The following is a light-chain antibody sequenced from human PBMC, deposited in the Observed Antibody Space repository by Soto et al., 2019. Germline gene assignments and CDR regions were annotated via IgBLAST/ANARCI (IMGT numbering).Light chain of an antibody. Sequence: EIILTQSPASLSVSPGERATLSCRASQSVNNNLAWYQQKPGQAPRLLIYGASTRATGIPDRFSGSGSGTDFTLTMTRLEPEDSAVYYCQQYGHSPYTFGQGTKVDIK. CDR1: QSVNNN. CDR3: QQYGHSPYT. V-gene: IGKV3-20*01. CDR2: GAS. J-gene: IGKJ2*01.